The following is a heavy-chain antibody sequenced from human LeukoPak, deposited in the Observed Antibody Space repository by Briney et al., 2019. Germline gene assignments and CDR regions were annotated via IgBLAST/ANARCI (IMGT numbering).Heavy chain of an antibody. CDR2: ITSGSSYI. CDR3: ARDPYSGSYGNYYYYFMDV. J-gene: IGHJ6*03. Sequence: GGSLRLSCAASGFTFSSYNMNWVRQAPGKGLEWVSSITSGSSYIYYADSVKGRFTISRDNAKNSLYLQMNSLRAEDTAVYYCARDPYSGSYGNYYYYFMDVWGKGTTVTISS. D-gene: IGHD1-26*01. V-gene: IGHV3-21*01. CDR1: GFTFSSYN.